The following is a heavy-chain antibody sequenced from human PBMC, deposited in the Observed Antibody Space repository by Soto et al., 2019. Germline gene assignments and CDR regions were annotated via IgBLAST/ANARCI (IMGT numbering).Heavy chain of an antibody. Sequence: ASVKVSCKASGYTFTAYYMHWVRQAPGQGLEWMGWINPNSGGTNYAQKFQGWVTMTRDTSISTAYMELSRLRSDDTAVYYCARDRAVAGTYHYGMDVWGQGTTVTVSS. J-gene: IGHJ6*02. CDR3: ARDRAVAGTYHYGMDV. D-gene: IGHD6-19*01. CDR1: GYTFTAYY. V-gene: IGHV1-2*04. CDR2: INPNSGGT.